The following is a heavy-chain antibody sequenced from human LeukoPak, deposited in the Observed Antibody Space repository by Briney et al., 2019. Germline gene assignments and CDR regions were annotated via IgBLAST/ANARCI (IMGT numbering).Heavy chain of an antibody. V-gene: IGHV1-2*02. D-gene: IGHD6-19*01. CDR2: INPNSGGT. CDR3: ARDSSGWYRWFDL. Sequence: ASVKVSCKASGYTFTGYYVHWVRQAPGQGLEWMGWINPNSGGTNYAQKFQGRVTMTRDTSISTAYMELSRLTSDDTAVYYCARDSSGWYRWFDLWGQGTLVTVSS. CDR1: GYTFTGYY. J-gene: IGHJ5*02.